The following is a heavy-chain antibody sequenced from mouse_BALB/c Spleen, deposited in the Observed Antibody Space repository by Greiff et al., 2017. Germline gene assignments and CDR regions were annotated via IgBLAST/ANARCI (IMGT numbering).Heavy chain of an antibody. D-gene: IGHD2-4*01. CDR1: GYAFTSYY. CDR2: IDPYNGGT. CDR3: ARMGDYDGAWFAY. Sequence: VQLQQSGPELVKPGASVKVSCKASGYAFTSYYMYWVKQSHGKSLEWIGYIDPYNGGTSYNQKFKGKATLTVDKSSSTAYMHLNSLTSEDSAVYYCARMGDYDGAWFAYWGQGTLVTVSA. V-gene: IGHV1S135*01. J-gene: IGHJ3*01.